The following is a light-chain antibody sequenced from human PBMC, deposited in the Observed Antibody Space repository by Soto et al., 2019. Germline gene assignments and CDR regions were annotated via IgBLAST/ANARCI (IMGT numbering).Light chain of an antibody. Sequence: DIQMTQSPSSLSASVGDRVTITCQASQDISNYLNWYQQKPGKPPKLLIYDASNLETGVPSKFSGSGSGTDFTFTISSLQPEDIATYYCQQYDNLPLTFGGGTKV. CDR2: DAS. V-gene: IGKV1-33*01. CDR3: QQYDNLPLT. CDR1: QDISNY. J-gene: IGKJ4*01.